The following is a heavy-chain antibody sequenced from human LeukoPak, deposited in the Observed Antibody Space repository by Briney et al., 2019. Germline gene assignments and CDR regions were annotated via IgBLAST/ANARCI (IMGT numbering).Heavy chain of an antibody. CDR1: GYTFTTYW. V-gene: IGHV5-51*01. D-gene: IGHD6-13*01. CDR2: IYPGDSDT. J-gene: IGHJ3*02. Sequence: GESLKISCKSSGYTFTTYWICGGRQMPGKGLEWMGIIYPGDSDTRYSPFFQDQVTISADAFLSTAYLQWSYLKSLVIARYYCARRAWQQLANDAFDIRGQGTMVTVSS. CDR3: ARRAWQQLANDAFDI.